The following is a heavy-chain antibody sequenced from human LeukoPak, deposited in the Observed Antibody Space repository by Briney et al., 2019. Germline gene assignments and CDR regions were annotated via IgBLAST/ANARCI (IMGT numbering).Heavy chain of an antibody. J-gene: IGHJ4*02. CDR2: ISSSGSDT. CDR3: ASKTGKTGTYN. Sequence: GGSLRLSCAASGFTFSSYAMSWVRQAPGKGLDWVSSISSSGSDTFYADSVKGRCAISRDNSKNTLFLQLNSLRAEDTAIYHCASKTGKTGTYNWGQGILVTVSS. CDR1: GFTFSSYA. V-gene: IGHV3-23*01. D-gene: IGHD1-1*01.